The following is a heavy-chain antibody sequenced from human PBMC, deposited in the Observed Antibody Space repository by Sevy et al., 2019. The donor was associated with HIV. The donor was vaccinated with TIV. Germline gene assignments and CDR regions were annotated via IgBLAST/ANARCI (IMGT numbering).Heavy chain of an antibody. CDR3: ARRAVHCSGGSCYGAGYYYMDV. CDR1: GFSVSSNY. D-gene: IGHD2-15*01. Sequence: GGSLRLPCAASGFSVSSNYMSWVSQAPGKGLESVSVIYSGGSTYYADSVKGRFTISRDNSKNTLYLQRNSLGAEDTSGYYCARRAVHCSGGSCYGAGYYYMDVWGKGTTVTVSS. CDR2: IYSGGST. V-gene: IGHV3-53*01. J-gene: IGHJ6*03.